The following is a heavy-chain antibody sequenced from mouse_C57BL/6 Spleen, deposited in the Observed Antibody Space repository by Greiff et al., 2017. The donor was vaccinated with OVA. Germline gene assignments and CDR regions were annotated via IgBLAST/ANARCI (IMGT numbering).Heavy chain of an antibody. CDR3: ARGGITTVVATNWYFDV. V-gene: IGHV1-55*01. J-gene: IGHJ1*03. Sequence: VQLQQPGAELVKPGASVKMSCKASGYTFTSYWITWVQQRPGQGLEWIGDIYPGSGSTNYHEKFKSKATLTVDTSSSTAYMQLSSLTSEDSAVYYCARGGITTVVATNWYFDVWGTGTTVTVSS. CDR1: GYTFTSYW. CDR2: IYPGSGST. D-gene: IGHD1-1*01.